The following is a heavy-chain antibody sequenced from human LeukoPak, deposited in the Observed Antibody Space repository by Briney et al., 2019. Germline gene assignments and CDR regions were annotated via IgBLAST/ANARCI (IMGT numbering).Heavy chain of an antibody. CDR3: TRDYGARDD. CDR2: ISSSGSYI. CDR1: GFTFKSTF. D-gene: IGHD4-17*01. J-gene: IGHJ4*02. Sequence: GGSLRLSCAVSGFTFKSTFMNWVRQAPGKGLEWVSSISSSGSYIHYADSVKGRFTVSRDNDNDTLYLHMTGLSAEDSATYYCTRDYGARDDWGQGTLVTVSS. V-gene: IGHV3-21*01.